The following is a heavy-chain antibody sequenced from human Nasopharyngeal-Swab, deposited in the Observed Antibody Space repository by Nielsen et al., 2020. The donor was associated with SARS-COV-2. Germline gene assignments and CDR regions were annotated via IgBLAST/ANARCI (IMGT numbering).Heavy chain of an antibody. J-gene: IGHJ6*04. D-gene: IGHD6-13*01. CDR3: ARGYSSPDV. CDR2: IKQDGSEK. V-gene: IGHV3-7*01. CDR1: GFSFSSYW. Sequence: GGHLTISCAGCGFSFSSYWMSWVRQAPGKGLEWVANIKQDGSEKYYVDSVKGRFTISRDNAKNSLYLQMNSLRAEDTAVYYCARGYSSPDVWGKGTTVTVSS.